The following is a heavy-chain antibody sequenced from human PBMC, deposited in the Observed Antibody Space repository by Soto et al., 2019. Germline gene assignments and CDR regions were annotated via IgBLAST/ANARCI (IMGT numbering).Heavy chain of an antibody. CDR3: ARVWIGGYYLDY. V-gene: IGHV4-30-4*01. CDR1: GGSISSGDYY. J-gene: IGHJ4*02. D-gene: IGHD3-22*01. CDR2: IYYSGST. Sequence: PSETLSLTCTVSGGSISSGDYYWSWIRQPPGKGLEWIGYIYYSGSTYYNPSLKSRVTISVDTSKNQFSLKLSSVTAADTAVYYCARVWIGGYYLDYWGQGTLVTVSS.